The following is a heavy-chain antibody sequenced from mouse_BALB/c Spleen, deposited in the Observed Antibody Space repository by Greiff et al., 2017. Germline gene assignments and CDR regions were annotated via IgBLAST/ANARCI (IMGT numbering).Heavy chain of an antibody. CDR1: GFTFSSYA. CDR3: ANDYYRYRAWFAY. V-gene: IGHV5-6-5*01. J-gene: IGHJ3*01. D-gene: IGHD2-14*01. CDR2: ISSGGST. Sequence: EVKLVESGGGLVKPGGSLKLSCAASGFTFSSYAMSWVRQTPEKRLEWVASISSGGSTYYPDSVKGRFTISRDNARNILYLQMSSLRSEDTAMYYCANDYYRYRAWFAYWGQGTLVTVSA.